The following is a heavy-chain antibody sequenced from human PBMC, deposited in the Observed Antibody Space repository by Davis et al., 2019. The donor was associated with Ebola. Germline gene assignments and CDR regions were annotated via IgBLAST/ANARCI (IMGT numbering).Heavy chain of an antibody. CDR2: IIPILGIA. Sequence: SVKVSCKASGGTFSSYAISWVRQAPGQGLEWMGRIIPILGIANYAQKLQGRVTMTTDTSTSIVYMELRSLRSDDTAVYYCARDQGHFDWLLSFDYWGQGTLVTVSS. V-gene: IGHV1-69*04. CDR3: ARDQGHFDWLLSFDY. CDR1: GGTFSSYA. D-gene: IGHD3-9*01. J-gene: IGHJ4*02.